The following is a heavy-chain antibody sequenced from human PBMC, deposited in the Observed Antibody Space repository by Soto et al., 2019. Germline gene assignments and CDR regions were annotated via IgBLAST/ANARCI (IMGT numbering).Heavy chain of an antibody. Sequence: QVQLVQSGAEVKKPGASVKLSCRTSGYTFTHYYIHWVRQAPGQGLEWLAIINPASGSTNYAQDFLGRVALTMDTSTTTVYMELSGLRAEDTAIISCARDLAAGDHWGQGTLVTVSS. J-gene: IGHJ4*02. CDR2: INPASGST. D-gene: IGHD6-25*01. CDR1: GYTFTHYY. V-gene: IGHV1-46*01. CDR3: ARDLAAGDH.